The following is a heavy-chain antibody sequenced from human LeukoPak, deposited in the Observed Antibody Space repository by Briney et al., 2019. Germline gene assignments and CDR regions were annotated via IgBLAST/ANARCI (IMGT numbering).Heavy chain of an antibody. CDR1: GGSISSYY. J-gene: IGHJ4*02. CDR2: IDTSGNT. V-gene: IGHV4-4*07. CDR3: ASSGYYGSGSYFEY. D-gene: IGHD3-10*01. Sequence: SATLSLTCTVSGGSISSYYWSWIRQPAGRGLEWIGRIDTSGNTNYNPSLKSRVTMSVDASKKQFSLKLSSVTAADSAVYYCASSGYYGSGSYFEYWGQGTLVTVSS.